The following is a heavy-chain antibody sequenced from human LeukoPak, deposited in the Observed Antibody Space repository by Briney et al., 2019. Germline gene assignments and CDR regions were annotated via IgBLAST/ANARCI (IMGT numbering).Heavy chain of an antibody. CDR1: GYSISSGYY. Sequence: SETLSLTCTVSGYSISSGYYWGWIRQPPGKGLEWIGSIYHSGSTYYNPSLKSRVTMSVDTSKNQFSLKLSSVTAADTAVYYCARVRYSSSWSHFDYWGQGTLVTVSS. CDR2: IYHSGST. CDR3: ARVRYSSSWSHFDY. D-gene: IGHD6-13*01. J-gene: IGHJ4*02. V-gene: IGHV4-38-2*02.